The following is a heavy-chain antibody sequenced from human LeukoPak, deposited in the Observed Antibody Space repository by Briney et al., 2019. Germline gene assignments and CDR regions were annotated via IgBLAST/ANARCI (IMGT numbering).Heavy chain of an antibody. CDR1: GYTFTSYG. CDR3: ARDLRRFGELLSHFDY. Sequence: ASVKVSCKASGYTFTSYGISWVRQAPGQGLEWMGWISAYNGNTNYAQKLQGRVTMTTDTSTSTAYMELRSLRSDDTAVYYRARDLRRFGELLSHFDYWGQGTLVTVSS. CDR2: ISAYNGNT. D-gene: IGHD3-10*01. V-gene: IGHV1-18*01. J-gene: IGHJ4*02.